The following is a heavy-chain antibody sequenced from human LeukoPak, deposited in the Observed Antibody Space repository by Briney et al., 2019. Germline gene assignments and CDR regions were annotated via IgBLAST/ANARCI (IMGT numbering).Heavy chain of an antibody. D-gene: IGHD2-2*01. CDR2: IYYSGST. V-gene: IGHV4-39*01. Sequence: SETLSLTCTVSGGSISSSSYYWGWIRQPPGKGLEWIGSIYYSGSTYYNPSLKSRVAISVDTSKNQFSLKLSSVTAADTAVYYCASGDQLLLQPFDPWGQGTLVTVSS. CDR3: ASGDQLLLQPFDP. J-gene: IGHJ5*02. CDR1: GGSISSSSYY.